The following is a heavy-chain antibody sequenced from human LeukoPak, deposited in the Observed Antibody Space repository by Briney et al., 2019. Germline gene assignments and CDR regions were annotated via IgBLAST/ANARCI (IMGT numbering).Heavy chain of an antibody. V-gene: IGHV3-30-3*02. CDR3: AKTSGFFDY. D-gene: IGHD7-27*01. CDR2: ISHDGSEK. J-gene: IGHJ4*02. Sequence: GRSLRLSCAASSFTFSSYALHWVRQAPGEGLEWVAVISHDGSEKYYADSVKGRFTISRDNSKNTLYLQMNSLRAEDTAVYYCAKTSGFFDYWGQGTLVTVSS. CDR1: SFTFSSYA.